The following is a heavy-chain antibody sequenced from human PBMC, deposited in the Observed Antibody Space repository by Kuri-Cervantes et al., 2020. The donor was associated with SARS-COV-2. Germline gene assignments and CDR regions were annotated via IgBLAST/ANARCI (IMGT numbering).Heavy chain of an antibody. CDR1: GGSISSGGYS. CDR3: ARDPRVLTRNYQPEAFDI. J-gene: IGHJ3*02. Sequence: SQTLSLTCAVSGGSISSGGYSWSWIRQPPWKGLEWIGYIYHSGSTYYNPSLKSRVTISVDTSKNQFSLKLSSVTAADTAVYYCARDPRVLTRNYQPEAFDIWGQGTMVTVSS. V-gene: IGHV4-30-2*01. CDR2: IYHSGST. D-gene: IGHD1-7*01.